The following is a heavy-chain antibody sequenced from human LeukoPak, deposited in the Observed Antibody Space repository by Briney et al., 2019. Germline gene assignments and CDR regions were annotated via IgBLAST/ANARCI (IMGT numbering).Heavy chain of an antibody. CDR1: GGSISSSSYY. D-gene: IGHD5-18*01. Sequence: SETLSLTCTVSGGSISSSSYYWSWIRQPPGKGLEWIGYIYYSGSTNYKSSLRSRVTISVDTSKNQFSLKLSSVTAADTAVYYCARTTEGGYSYGYFYYYYMDVWGKGTTVTIPS. CDR2: IYYSGST. CDR3: ARTTEGGYSYGYFYYYYMDV. V-gene: IGHV4-61*01. J-gene: IGHJ6*03.